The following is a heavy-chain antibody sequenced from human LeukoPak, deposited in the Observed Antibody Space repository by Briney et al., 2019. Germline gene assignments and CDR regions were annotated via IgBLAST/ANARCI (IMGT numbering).Heavy chain of an antibody. CDR3: ARAVGYMIATF. CDR1: GYTFTGYY. CDR2: INPNSGGT. Sequence: AASAKVSCKASGYTFTGYYMHWVRQAPGQGLDWMGRINPNSGGTNYAQKFQGRVTMTRDTSISTAYMELSRLRSDDTAVYYCARAVGYMIATFWGQGTLVTVSS. V-gene: IGHV1-2*06. D-gene: IGHD3-22*01. J-gene: IGHJ4*02.